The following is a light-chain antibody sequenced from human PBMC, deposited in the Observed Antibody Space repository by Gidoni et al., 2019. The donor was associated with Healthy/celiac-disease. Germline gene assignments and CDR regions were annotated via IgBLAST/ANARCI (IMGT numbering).Light chain of an antibody. Sequence: DIQMTQSPSSLSESVGDRVTITCRASQSISSYLNWYQQKPGKAPKLLIYAASSLQSGVPSRFSGSGSGTDFTLTISSLQPEDFATYYCQQSYSTPRTFGQXTKLEIK. J-gene: IGKJ2*02. CDR1: QSISSY. CDR3: QQSYSTPRT. V-gene: IGKV1-39*01. CDR2: AAS.